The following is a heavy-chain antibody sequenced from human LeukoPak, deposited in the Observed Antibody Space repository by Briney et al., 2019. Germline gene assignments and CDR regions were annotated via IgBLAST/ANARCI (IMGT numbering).Heavy chain of an antibody. Sequence: ASVTVSCKASGYTFTGYYMHWVRQAPGQGLEWMGWINPNSGGTNYAQKFQGRVTMTRDTSISTAYMELSRLRSDDTAVYYCASITIFGVVTDDLDAFDIWGQGTMVTVSS. CDR2: INPNSGGT. CDR3: ASITIFGVVTDDLDAFDI. CDR1: GYTFTGYY. D-gene: IGHD3-3*01. J-gene: IGHJ3*02. V-gene: IGHV1-2*02.